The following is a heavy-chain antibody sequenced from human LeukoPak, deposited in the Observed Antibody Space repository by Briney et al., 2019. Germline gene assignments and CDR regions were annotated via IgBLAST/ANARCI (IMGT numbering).Heavy chain of an antibody. CDR2: ISGSGGST. CDR1: GFTFSSYA. J-gene: IGHJ5*02. Sequence: PGGSLRLSCAASGFTFSSYAMSWVRQAPGKGLEWVSAISGSGGSTYYADSVKGRFTISRDNSKITLYLQMNSLRAEDTAVYYCAKDLEYYDILTGYYAETNWFDPWGQGTLVTVSS. V-gene: IGHV3-23*01. CDR3: AKDLEYYDILTGYYAETNWFDP. D-gene: IGHD3-9*01.